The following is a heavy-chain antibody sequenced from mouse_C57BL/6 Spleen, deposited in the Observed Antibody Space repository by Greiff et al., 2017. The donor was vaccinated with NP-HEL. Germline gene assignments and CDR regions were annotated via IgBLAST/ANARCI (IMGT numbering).Heavy chain of an antibody. V-gene: IGHV1-47*01. CDR2: FHPYNDDT. CDR1: GYTFTTYP. J-gene: IGHJ2*01. CDR3: GRMGYYYGSSSHFDY. D-gene: IGHD1-1*01. Sequence: VQLQQSGAELVKPGASVKMSCKASGYTFTTYPIEWMKQNHGKSLEWIGNFHPYNDDTKYNEKFKGKATLTVEKSSSTVYLELSRLTSDDSAVYYCGRMGYYYGSSSHFDYWGQGTTLTVSS.